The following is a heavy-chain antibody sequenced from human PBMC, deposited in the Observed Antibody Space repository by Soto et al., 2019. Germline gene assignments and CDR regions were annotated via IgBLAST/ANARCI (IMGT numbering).Heavy chain of an antibody. Sequence: GXSVKVSCKASGYPFTSYAMQWVRQAPGQRLEWMGWINAGNGNTKYSQKFQGRVTITRDTSASTAYMELSSLRSEDTAVYYCARDQGYCSSNSCWNYGMDVWGQGTTVTVSS. CDR3: ARDQGYCSSNSCWNYGMDV. J-gene: IGHJ6*02. CDR2: INAGNGNT. D-gene: IGHD2-2*01. CDR1: GYPFTSYA. V-gene: IGHV1-3*01.